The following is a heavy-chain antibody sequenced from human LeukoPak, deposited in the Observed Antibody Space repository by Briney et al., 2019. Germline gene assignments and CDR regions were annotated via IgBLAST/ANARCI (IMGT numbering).Heavy chain of an antibody. CDR1: GFIFRNYA. CDR3: AKWGDYDILTGYYVSDF. V-gene: IGHV3-23*01. Sequence: PGASLRLSCAASGFIFRNYAMSWVRQAPGKGLEWVSDITGSGDSTYYADSVKGRFTISRDNSKSTLYVEMNTLRAEDTAVYYCAKWGDYDILTGYYVSDFWGQGTLVTVSS. D-gene: IGHD3-9*01. J-gene: IGHJ4*02. CDR2: ITGSGDST.